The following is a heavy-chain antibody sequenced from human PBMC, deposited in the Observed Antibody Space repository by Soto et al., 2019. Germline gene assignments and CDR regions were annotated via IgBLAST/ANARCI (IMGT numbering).Heavy chain of an antibody. D-gene: IGHD2-21*01. J-gene: IGHJ4*02. CDR3: ARHRLDSAGDYFDY. CDR1: GGSISSYY. Sequence: SETLSLTCTVSGGSISSYYWSWIRQPPGKGLEWIGYIYYSGSTNYNPSLKSRVTISVDTSKNQFSLKLSSVTAADTAVYYCARHRLDSAGDYFDYWGQGTLVTVSS. V-gene: IGHV4-59*08. CDR2: IYYSGST.